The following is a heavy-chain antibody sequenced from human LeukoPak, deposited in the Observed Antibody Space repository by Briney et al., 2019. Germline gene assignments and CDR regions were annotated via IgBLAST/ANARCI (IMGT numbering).Heavy chain of an antibody. J-gene: IGHJ3*02. CDR2: MNPNSGNT. CDR3: ARPILRNGDYVRGAFDI. D-gene: IGHD4-17*01. CDR1: GYIFTSYG. V-gene: IGHV1-8*02. Sequence: GASVKVSCKASGYIFTSYGVNWVRQATGQGPEWMGWMNPNSGNTGYAQKFQGRVTMTRNTSISTAYMELSSLRSEDTAVYYCARPILRNGDYVRGAFDIWGQGTMVTVSS.